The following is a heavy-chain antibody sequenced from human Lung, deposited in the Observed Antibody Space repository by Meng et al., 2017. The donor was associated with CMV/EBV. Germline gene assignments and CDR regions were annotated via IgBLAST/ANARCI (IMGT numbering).Heavy chain of an antibody. D-gene: IGHD3-3*01. V-gene: IGHV4-39*01. CDR1: GGSISSSSYY. CDR3: ARQRPVLDAFAI. Sequence: SXTLSLTCTVSGGSISSSSYYWGWIRQPPGKGLEWIGSIYYSGSTYYNPSLKSRVTISVDTSKNQFSLKLSSVTAADTAVYYCARQRPVLDAFAIWGQWTXVNGSS. J-gene: IGHJ3*02. CDR2: IYYSGST.